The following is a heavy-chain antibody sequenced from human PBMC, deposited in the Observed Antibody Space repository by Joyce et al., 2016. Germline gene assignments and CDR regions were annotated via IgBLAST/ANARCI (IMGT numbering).Heavy chain of an antibody. V-gene: IGHV1-2*02. CDR2: INPYSGDT. D-gene: IGHD6-19*01. Sequence: QVQLVQSGAEVKKPGASVRVSCKASGYTFIDKYIHWVRQAPGQGLEWMGWINPYSGDTNYAQKFQGRVTMTRETSIGTAYVELSRLTYDDTAVYYCATYRTSGLVFDYWGQGTLVTVSS. CDR3: ATYRTSGLVFDY. CDR1: GYTFIDKY. J-gene: IGHJ4*02.